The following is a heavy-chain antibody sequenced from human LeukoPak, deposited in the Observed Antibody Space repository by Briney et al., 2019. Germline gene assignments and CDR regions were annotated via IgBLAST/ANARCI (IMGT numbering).Heavy chain of an antibody. D-gene: IGHD3-10*01. Sequence: SETLSLTCTVSGGSINTYYWTWIRQPPGKGLEWIGYVFYSGSTDYNPSLKSRVTISVETSKNQFSLKLSSVTAADTAVYYCARDRVTMVRGVINWFDPWGQGTLVTVSS. CDR2: VFYSGST. CDR1: GGSINTYY. J-gene: IGHJ5*02. CDR3: ARDRVTMVRGVINWFDP. V-gene: IGHV4-59*12.